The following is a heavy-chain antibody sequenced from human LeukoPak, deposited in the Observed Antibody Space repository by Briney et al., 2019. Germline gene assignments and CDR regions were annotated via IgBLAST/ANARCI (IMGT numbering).Heavy chain of an antibody. CDR1: GFTFSSYA. V-gene: IGHV3-30*04. Sequence: GGSLRLSCAASGFTFSSYAMHWVRQAPGKGLEWVAVISYDGSNKYYADSVKGRFTISRDNAKNSLYLQMNSLRAEDTAVYYCARVAYYYDSSGYPFDYWGQGTLVTVSS. J-gene: IGHJ4*02. CDR3: ARVAYYYDSSGYPFDY. D-gene: IGHD3-22*01. CDR2: ISYDGSNK.